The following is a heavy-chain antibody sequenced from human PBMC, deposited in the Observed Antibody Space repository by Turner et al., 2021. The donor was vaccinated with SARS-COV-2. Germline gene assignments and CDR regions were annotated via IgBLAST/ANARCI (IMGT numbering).Heavy chain of an antibody. J-gene: IGHJ4*02. V-gene: IGHV4-39*01. Sequence: QLQLQESGPGLVKQSETLSLTCTVPSGSISSSAYYWGWIRQPPGKGLEWIGSFFYSGSTYYSPSLKSRITISVDTSKNQFSLNLSSVTAADTAVYYCARQVSILGRWRAPFDSWGQGTLVTVSS. CDR1: SGSISSSAYY. D-gene: IGHD2-15*01. CDR2: FFYSGST. CDR3: ARQVSILGRWRAPFDS.